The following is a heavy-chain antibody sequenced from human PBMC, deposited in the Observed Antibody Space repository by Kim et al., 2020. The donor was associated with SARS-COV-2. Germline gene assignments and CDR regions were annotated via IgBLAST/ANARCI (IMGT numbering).Heavy chain of an antibody. J-gene: IGHJ4*02. CDR3: ARDRRIVGAILYYFDY. V-gene: IGHV1-46*01. Sequence: KFQGRVTMARDTSTSTVYMELSSLRSEDTAVYYCARDRRIVGAILYYFDYWGQGTLVTVSS. D-gene: IGHD1-26*01.